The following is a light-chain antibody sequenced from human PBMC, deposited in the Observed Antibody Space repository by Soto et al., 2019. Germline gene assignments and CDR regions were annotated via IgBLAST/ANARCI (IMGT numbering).Light chain of an antibody. Sequence: DIQVTQSPSSLSASVGDRVSITCRASQTISNYLNWYQQKPMKAPKLLIYAASSLQSGVPSRFSGSGSGTDFTLTISSLQPEDFATYYCQQANSFPRTFGPGTKVDI. V-gene: IGKV1-39*01. CDR1: QTISNY. CDR2: AAS. CDR3: QQANSFPRT. J-gene: IGKJ3*01.